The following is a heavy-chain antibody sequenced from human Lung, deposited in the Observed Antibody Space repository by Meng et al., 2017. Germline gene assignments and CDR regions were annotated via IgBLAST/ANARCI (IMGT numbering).Heavy chain of an antibody. V-gene: IGHV4-61*01. J-gene: IGHJ4*02. CDR1: GGSVSSGRYY. CDR2: IYYSGST. CDR3: ARDEDISAAGKLFGDY. Sequence: QGQLQDAGPGLVRPSETLSLTCSVSGGSVSSGRYYWSWIRQPPGKGLEWIGYIYYSGSTNYNPSLKSRATISVDTSKNQFSLKLSSVTAADTAMYYCARDEDISAAGKLFGDYWGQGTLVTVSS. D-gene: IGHD6-25*01.